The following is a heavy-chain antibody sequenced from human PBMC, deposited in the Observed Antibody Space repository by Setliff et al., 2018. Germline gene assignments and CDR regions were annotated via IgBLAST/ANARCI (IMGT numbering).Heavy chain of an antibody. J-gene: IGHJ4*02. CDR2: IMANFDPA. Sequence: SVKVSCTASGGTFSSDGNAWVRQAPGHGLEWMGGIMANFDPANYAQMFQGRVTITTDESTSTSYMGLSSLRSEDTALYSRARRSQAGFFDYWGQGTLVTVSS. V-gene: IGHV1-69*05. CDR3: ARRSQAGFFDY. CDR1: GGTFSSDG.